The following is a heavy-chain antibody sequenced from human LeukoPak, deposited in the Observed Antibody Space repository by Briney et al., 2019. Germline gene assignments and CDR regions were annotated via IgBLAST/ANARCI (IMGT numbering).Heavy chain of an antibody. J-gene: IGHJ4*02. D-gene: IGHD3-10*01. CDR2: IRYDGSNK. Sequence: GGSLRPSCTASGFTFSSHGMHWVRQAPGKGLEWVAFIRYDGSNKYYADSVKGRFTISRDNSKNTLYLEVISLTAEDTAVYYCAKDDAWLRFGEWSQGTLVTVSS. CDR1: GFTFSSHG. CDR3: AKDDAWLRFGE. V-gene: IGHV3-30*02.